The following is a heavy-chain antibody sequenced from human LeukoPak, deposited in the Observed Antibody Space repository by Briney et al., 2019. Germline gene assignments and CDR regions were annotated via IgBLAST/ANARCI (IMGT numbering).Heavy chain of an antibody. CDR1: GYTFTSYG. D-gene: IGHD5-24*01. CDR3: ARDRPAVEMATTYPDY. V-gene: IGHV1-18*01. J-gene: IGHJ4*02. Sequence: ASVKVSCKASGYTFTSYGISWLRQAPGQGLEWMGWISAYNGNTNYAQKLQGRVTMTTDTSTSTAYMELRSLRSDDTAVYYCARDRPAVEMATTYPDYWGQGTLVTVSS. CDR2: ISAYNGNT.